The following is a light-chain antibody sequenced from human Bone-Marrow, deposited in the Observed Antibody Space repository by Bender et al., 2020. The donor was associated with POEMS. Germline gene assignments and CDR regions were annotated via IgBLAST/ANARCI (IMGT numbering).Light chain of an antibody. Sequence: QSVLTQPPSASGTPGQRVTISCSGSTSNVVSNTVQWYQQLPGAAPKLLIYSNDERPSGVPDRFSGSKSGTSASLAISGLQPNDEADYYCAAWDDSLDWSVFGGGTKLTVL. CDR2: SND. CDR3: AAWDDSLDWSV. V-gene: IGLV1-44*01. CDR1: TSNVVSNT. J-gene: IGLJ2*01.